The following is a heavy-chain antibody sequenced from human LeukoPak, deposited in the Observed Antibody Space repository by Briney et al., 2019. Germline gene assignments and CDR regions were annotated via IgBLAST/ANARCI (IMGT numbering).Heavy chain of an antibody. D-gene: IGHD6-6*01. J-gene: IGHJ4*02. CDR3: TTRAGTFSSNF. Sequence: GGSLRLSCEASGFTFSNAWMTWVRQSPGKGPEWIGRIKSKEDGGTTDYAEPVKGRFSISRDDSKKTLYLQMNSLKTEDTAVYYCTTRAGTFSSNFWGQGTLVTVSS. V-gene: IGHV3-15*01. CDR1: GFTFSNAW. CDR2: IKSKEDGGTT.